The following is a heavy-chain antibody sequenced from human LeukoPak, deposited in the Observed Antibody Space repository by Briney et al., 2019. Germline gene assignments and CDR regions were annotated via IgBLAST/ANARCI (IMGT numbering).Heavy chain of an antibody. Sequence: GGSLRLSCAASSFTFSSYAMYWVRQAPGKGLEWVAVISYDGSNKYYADSVKGRFTISRDNSKNTLYLQMNCLRAEDTAVYYCASGRVVPAAPPGYWGPGTLVTVSS. J-gene: IGHJ4*02. CDR1: SFTFSSYA. CDR2: ISYDGSNK. D-gene: IGHD2-2*01. V-gene: IGHV3-30-3*01. CDR3: ASGRVVPAAPPGY.